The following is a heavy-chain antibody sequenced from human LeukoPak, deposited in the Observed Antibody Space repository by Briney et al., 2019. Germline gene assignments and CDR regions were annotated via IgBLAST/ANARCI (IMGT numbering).Heavy chain of an antibody. CDR1: GFSLSTRGVG. CDR3: AHQSRYGDFDY. V-gene: IGHV2-5*02. Sequence: SGPTLVNPTQTPTLTCTFSGFSLSTRGVGVGWIRQPPGKALEWLALIYWDDDNRYSPSLKNRITITKDTSKNQVVLTLTNMDPVDTATYYCAHQSRYGDFDYWGQGALVTVSS. D-gene: IGHD4-17*01. J-gene: IGHJ4*02. CDR2: IYWDDDN.